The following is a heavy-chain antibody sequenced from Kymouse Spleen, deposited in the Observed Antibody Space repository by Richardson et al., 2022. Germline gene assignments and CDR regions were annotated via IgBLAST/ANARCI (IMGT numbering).Heavy chain of an antibody. J-gene: IGHJ4*02,IGHJ5*02. CDR1: GGSFSGYY. CDR2: INHSGST. CDR3: AGYYDILTGYSL. Sequence: QVQLQQWGAGLLKPSETLSLTCAVYGGSFSGYYWSWIRQPPGKGLEWIGEINHSGSTNYNPSLKSRVTISVDTSKNQFSLKLSSVTAADTAVYYCAGYYDILTGYSLWGQGTLVTVSS. V-gene: IGHV4-34*01. D-gene: IGHD3-9*01.